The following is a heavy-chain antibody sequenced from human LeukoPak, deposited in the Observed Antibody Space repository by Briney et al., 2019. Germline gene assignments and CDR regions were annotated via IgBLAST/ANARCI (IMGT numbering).Heavy chain of an antibody. D-gene: IGHD6-19*01. CDR2: IYSGGGT. CDR3: AKWRRGGWSLDY. Sequence: PGGSLRLSCAASGCTVSSNYMTWVREAPGKGLEWVSVIYSGGGTYYADSVKGRFTISGDNFKNTLYLQMNSLRAEDTAVYYCAKWRRGGWSLDYWGQGTLVTVSS. V-gene: IGHV3-53*01. CDR1: GCTVSSNY. J-gene: IGHJ4*02.